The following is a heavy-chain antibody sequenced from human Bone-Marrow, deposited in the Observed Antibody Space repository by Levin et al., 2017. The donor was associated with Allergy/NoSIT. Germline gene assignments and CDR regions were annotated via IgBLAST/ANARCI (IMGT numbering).Heavy chain of an antibody. J-gene: IGHJ4*02. CDR3: VRDYADY. CDR1: GFIFNTYA. Sequence: GESLKISCAASGFIFNTYAIHWIRQAPGKGLEWVGVVTYDSSNRFYADSVRGRFTISRDDSENTADLQMNSLRPEDTAVYYCVRDYADYWGQGTLVTVSS. V-gene: IGHV3-30-3*01. CDR2: VTYDSSNR. D-gene: IGHD3-16*01.